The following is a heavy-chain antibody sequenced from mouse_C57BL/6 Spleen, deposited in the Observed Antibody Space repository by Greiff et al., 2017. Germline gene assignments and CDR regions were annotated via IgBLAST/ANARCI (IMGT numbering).Heavy chain of an antibody. CDR1: GFTFSSYT. J-gene: IGHJ1*03. CDR2: ISGGGGNT. CDR3: ATLSTVVEGYFDV. V-gene: IGHV5-9*01. Sequence: DVMLVESGGGLVKPGGSLKLSCAASGFTFSSYTMSWVRQTPEKRLEWVATISGGGGNTYYPDSVKGRFTISRDNAKNTLYLQMSSLRSEDTALYYCATLSTVVEGYFDVWGTGTTVTVSS. D-gene: IGHD1-1*01.